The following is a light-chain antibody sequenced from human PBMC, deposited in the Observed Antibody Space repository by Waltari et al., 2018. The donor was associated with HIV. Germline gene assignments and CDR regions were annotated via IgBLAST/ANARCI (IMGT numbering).Light chain of an antibody. J-gene: IGLJ3*02. CDR2: DNI. Sequence: SFLPHPPSVSGPPLPRVPLPSSGSRSTLGLAYDVQWYQQLPGTAPNLLVYDNINRPSGVPDRFSGSKSSTSASLAITGLQAEDEDNDYCQSYDNSLSDWVFGGGTKVTVL. CDR3: QSYDNSLSDWV. CDR1: RSTLGLAYD. V-gene: IGLV1-40*01.